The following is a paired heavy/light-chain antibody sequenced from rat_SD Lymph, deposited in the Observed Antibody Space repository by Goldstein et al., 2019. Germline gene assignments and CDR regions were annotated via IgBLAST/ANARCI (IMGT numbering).Heavy chain of an antibody. CDR3: ARWRMYTTDYYYEEGLFDY. V-gene: IGHV3-1*01. CDR2: ISYSGST. J-gene: IGHJ2*01. CDR1: GYSITSNY. D-gene: IGHD1-6*01. Sequence: EVQLQESGPGLVKPSQSLSLTCSVTGYSITSNYWGWIRKFPGNKMEWMGYISYSGSTSYNPSLKSRISITRDTSKNQFFLQLNSVTTEDTATYYCARWRMYTTDYYYEEGLFDYWGQGVMVTVSS.
Light chain of an antibody. Sequence: DVVLTQTPVSLSVTLGDQASISCRSSQSLEYSDGYTYLEWYLQKPGQSPQLLIYGVSNRFSGVPDRFIGSGSGTDFTLKISRVEPEDLGVYYCFQATHDPYTFGAGTKLELK. V-gene: IGKV1S26*01. CDR1: QSLEYSDGYTY. CDR3: FQATHDPYT. J-gene: IGKJ2-3*01. CDR2: GVS.